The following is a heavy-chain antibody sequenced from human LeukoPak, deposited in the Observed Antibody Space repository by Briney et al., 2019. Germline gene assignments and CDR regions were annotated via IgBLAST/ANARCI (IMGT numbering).Heavy chain of an antibody. V-gene: IGHV1-69*04. CDR1: GGTFSSYA. Sequence: GASVKVSCKASGGTFSSYAISWVRQAPGKGLEWMGRIIPILGIANYAQKFQGRVTITADKSTSTAYMELSSLRSEDTAVYYCARAVAATPFYGMDVWGQGTTVTVSS. CDR3: ARAVAATPFYGMDV. CDR2: IIPILGIA. D-gene: IGHD2-15*01. J-gene: IGHJ6*02.